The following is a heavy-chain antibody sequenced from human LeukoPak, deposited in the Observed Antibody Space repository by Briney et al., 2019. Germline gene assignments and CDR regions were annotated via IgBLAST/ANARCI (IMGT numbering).Heavy chain of an antibody. CDR1: GGTFSSYA. V-gene: IGHV1-69*04. D-gene: IGHD3-9*01. CDR2: IIPILGIA. Sequence: SVKVSCKASGGTFSSYAISWVRQAPGQGLEWMGRIIPILGIANYAQKFQGRDTITADKSTSTAYMELSSLRSEDTAVYYCARPGVVRYFDWLPLDYWGQGTLVTVSS. J-gene: IGHJ4*02. CDR3: ARPGVVRYFDWLPLDY.